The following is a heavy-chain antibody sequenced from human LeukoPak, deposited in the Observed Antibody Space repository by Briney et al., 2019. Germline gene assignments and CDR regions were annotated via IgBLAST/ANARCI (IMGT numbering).Heavy chain of an antibody. J-gene: IGHJ3*02. V-gene: IGHV4-39*01. Sequence: PSETLSLTCTVSGGSISSSSYYWGWIRQPPGKGQEWIGSIYYSGSTYYNPSLKSRVTISVDTSKNQFSLKLSSVTAADTAVYYCARHGSVTITFDIWGQGTMVTVSS. CDR1: GGSISSSSYY. CDR3: ARHGSVTITFDI. D-gene: IGHD4-17*01. CDR2: IYYSGST.